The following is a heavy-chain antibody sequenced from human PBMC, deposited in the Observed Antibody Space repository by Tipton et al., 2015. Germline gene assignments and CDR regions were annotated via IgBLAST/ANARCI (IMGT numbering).Heavy chain of an antibody. J-gene: IGHJ4*02. CDR3: ARADSLHYYDSSGYYIFDY. D-gene: IGHD3-22*01. CDR2: ISAYNGNT. V-gene: IGHV1-18*01. Sequence: QSGAEVKKPGASVKVSCKASGYTFTSYGISWVRQAPGQGLEWMGWISAYNGNTNYAQKLQGRVTMTTDTSTSTAYMELRSLRSDDTAVYYCARADSLHYYDSSGYYIFDYWGQGTLVTVSS. CDR1: GYTFTSYG.